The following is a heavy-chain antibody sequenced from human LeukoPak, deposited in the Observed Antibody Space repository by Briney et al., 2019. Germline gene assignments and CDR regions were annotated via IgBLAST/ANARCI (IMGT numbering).Heavy chain of an antibody. CDR2: ISGSGGST. D-gene: IGHD3-10*01. CDR3: AKDRPPYGSGSYPL. J-gene: IGHJ4*02. CDR1: RFTFSSYA. V-gene: IGHV3-23*01. Sequence: GGSLRLSCAASRFTFSSYAMSWVRQAPGKGLEWVSAISGSGGSTYYADSVKGRFTISRDNSKDTLYLQMNSLRAEDTAVYYCAKDRPPYGSGSYPLWGQGTLVTVSS.